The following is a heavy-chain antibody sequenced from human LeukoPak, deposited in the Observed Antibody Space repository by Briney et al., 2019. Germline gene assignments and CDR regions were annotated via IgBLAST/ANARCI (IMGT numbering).Heavy chain of an antibody. D-gene: IGHD3-10*01. V-gene: IGHV1-18*01. J-gene: IGHJ6*02. CDR1: DYTFTTSG. CDR3: ASPRGGYGWGDYYYYGMDV. Sequence: GASVKVSCKASDYTFTTSGVTWVRQAPGQGLGWMVWINAYNGNTKYAQRLQGRLTTTTDTSTSTAYMELWSLRSDDPAVYYCASPRGGYGWGDYYYYGMDVWGQGTTVTVSS. CDR2: INAYNGNT.